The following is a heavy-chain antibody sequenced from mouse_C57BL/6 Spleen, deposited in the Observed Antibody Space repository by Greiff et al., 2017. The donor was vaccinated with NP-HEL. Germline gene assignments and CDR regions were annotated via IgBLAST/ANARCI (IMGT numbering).Heavy chain of an antibody. Sequence: VQLVESGAELVKPGASVKISCKASGYAFSSYWMNWVKQRPGKGLEWIGQIYPGDGDTNYNGKFKGKATLTADKSSSTAYMQLSSLTSEDSAVYFCARDSNYVNYYAMDYWGQGTSVTVSS. D-gene: IGHD2-5*01. V-gene: IGHV1-80*01. CDR3: ARDSNYVNYYAMDY. CDR1: GYAFSSYW. J-gene: IGHJ4*01. CDR2: IYPGDGDT.